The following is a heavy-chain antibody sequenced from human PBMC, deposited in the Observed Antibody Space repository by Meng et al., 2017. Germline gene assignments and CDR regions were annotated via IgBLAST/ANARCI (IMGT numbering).Heavy chain of an antibody. CDR2: ISSSSSYI. D-gene: IGHD6-19*01. Sequence: GESLKISCAASGFTFSSYSMNWVRQAPGKGLEWVSSISSSSSYIYYADSVKGRFTISRDNAKNSLYLQMNSLRAEDTAVYYCASEVQNSSGWYPLNYYYYYGMDVWGQGTMVTVSS. CDR1: GFTFSSYS. J-gene: IGHJ6*02. CDR3: ASEVQNSSGWYPLNYYYYYGMDV. V-gene: IGHV3-21*01.